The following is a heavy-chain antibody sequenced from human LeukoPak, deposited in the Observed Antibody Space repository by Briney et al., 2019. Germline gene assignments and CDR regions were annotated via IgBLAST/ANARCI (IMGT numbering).Heavy chain of an antibody. Sequence: GGSLRLSCAASGFTFSSYAMSWVRQAPGKGLEWVSAISGSGGSTYYADSVKGRFTISRDNSKNTLYLQMNSLRAEDTAVYYCAKAHRTYYDFWSGYPYWGQGTLVTVSS. J-gene: IGHJ4*02. CDR1: GFTFSSYA. V-gene: IGHV3-23*01. D-gene: IGHD3-3*01. CDR3: AKAHRTYYDFWSGYPY. CDR2: ISGSGGST.